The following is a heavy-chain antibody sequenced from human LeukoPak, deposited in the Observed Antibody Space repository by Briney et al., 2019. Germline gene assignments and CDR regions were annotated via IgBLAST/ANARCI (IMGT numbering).Heavy chain of an antibody. CDR2: IIPIFGTA. CDR1: GYTFTSYG. J-gene: IGHJ4*02. Sequence: SVKVPCKASGYTFTSYGISWVRQAPGQGLEWMGGIIPIFGTANYAQKFQGRVTITADESTSTAYMELSSLRSEDTAVYYCASGVYDILTGYDYWGQGTLVTVSS. V-gene: IGHV1-69*13. CDR3: ASGVYDILTGYDY. D-gene: IGHD3-9*01.